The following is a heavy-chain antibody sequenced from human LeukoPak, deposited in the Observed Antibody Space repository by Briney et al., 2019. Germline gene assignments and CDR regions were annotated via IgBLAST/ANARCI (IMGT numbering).Heavy chain of an antibody. Sequence: SETLSLTCTVSGGSISSYYWGWIRQPPGKGLEWIGSIYYSGSTYYNPSLKSRVTISVDTSKNQFSLKLSSVTAADTAVYYCARSTERITMIVASSDYWGQGTLVTVSS. D-gene: IGHD3-22*01. CDR1: GGSISSYY. CDR3: ARSTERITMIVASSDY. J-gene: IGHJ4*02. CDR2: IYYSGST. V-gene: IGHV4-39*01.